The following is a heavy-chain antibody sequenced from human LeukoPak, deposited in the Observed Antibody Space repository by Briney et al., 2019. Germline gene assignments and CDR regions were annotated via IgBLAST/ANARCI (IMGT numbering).Heavy chain of an antibody. Sequence: ASVKVSCKVSGYTLTELSMHWVRQAPGKGLEWMGGFDPEDGETIYAQKFQGRVTMTEDTSTDTAYMELSSLRSEDTAVYYCATVLRLDSYYDFWSGHSPFDYWGQGTLVTVSS. J-gene: IGHJ4*02. CDR3: ATVLRLDSYYDFWSGHSPFDY. CDR2: FDPEDGET. CDR1: GYTLTELS. V-gene: IGHV1-24*01. D-gene: IGHD3-3*01.